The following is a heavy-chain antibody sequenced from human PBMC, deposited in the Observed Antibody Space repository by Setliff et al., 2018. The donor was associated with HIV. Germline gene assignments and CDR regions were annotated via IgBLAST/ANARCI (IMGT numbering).Heavy chain of an antibody. CDR2: INPNSGDT. CDR1: GYTFTVSY. V-gene: IGHV1-2*02. Sequence: ASVKVSCKASGYTFTVSYLHWVRQAPGQGLEWMGWINPNSGDTNYAQKFPGRVTMTRDTSIGTAYMELSRLRSDDTAMYYCATDRLIKLIWGVIKELAYWGQGTLVTVSS. J-gene: IGHJ4*02. CDR3: ATDRLIKLIWGVIKELAY. D-gene: IGHD3-10*01.